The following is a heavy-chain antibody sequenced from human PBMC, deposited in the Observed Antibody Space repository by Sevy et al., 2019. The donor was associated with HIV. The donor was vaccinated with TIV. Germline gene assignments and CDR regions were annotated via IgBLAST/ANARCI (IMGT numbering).Heavy chain of an antibody. CDR2: IYYSGST. CDR1: GGSISSYY. V-gene: IGHV4-59*01. J-gene: IGHJ6*02. Sequence: SETLSLTCTVSGGSISSYYWSWIRQSPGKGLEWIGYIYYSGSTNYNPSLKSRVTISVDTSKNQFSLKLSSVTAADTAVYYCARAAARPYYYYYGMDVWGQGTTVTVSS. D-gene: IGHD6-6*01. CDR3: ARAAARPYYYYYGMDV.